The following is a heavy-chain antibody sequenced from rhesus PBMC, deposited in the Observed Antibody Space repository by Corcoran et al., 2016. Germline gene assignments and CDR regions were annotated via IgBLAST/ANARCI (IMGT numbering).Heavy chain of an antibody. CDR2: ISGSSSTT. J-gene: IGHJ6*01. CDR3: ARDLGGVYGLDS. V-gene: IGHV3-110*01. Sequence: EVQLLESGGGLVQPGGSLGLSCVASGFTFSDHYIAWFRPASGKGLEWGTSISGSSSTTLYPDSVKGRFTISRDNAKNTVYLQMNSLRAEDTAVYYCARDLGGVYGLDSWGQGVVVTVSS. CDR1: GFTFSDHY. D-gene: IGHD1-44*02.